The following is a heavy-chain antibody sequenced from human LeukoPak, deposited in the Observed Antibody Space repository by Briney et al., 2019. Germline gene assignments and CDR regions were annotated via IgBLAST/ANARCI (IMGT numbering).Heavy chain of an antibody. Sequence: GGSLRLSCAASGFTFDDYGMSWVRQAPGKGLEWVSGISWNSGSIGYADSVKGRFTISRDNAKNSLYLQMNSLRAEDTALYYCAKDIAGTWGYYFDYWGQGTLVTVSS. CDR2: ISWNSGSI. CDR1: GFTFDDYG. J-gene: IGHJ4*02. D-gene: IGHD2-15*01. CDR3: AKDIAGTWGYYFDY. V-gene: IGHV3-9*01.